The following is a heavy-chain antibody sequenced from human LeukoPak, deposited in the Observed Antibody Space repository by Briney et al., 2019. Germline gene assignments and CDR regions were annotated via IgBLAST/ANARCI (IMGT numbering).Heavy chain of an antibody. CDR3: ARDPDNDYGDYLNWFDP. V-gene: IGHV3-21*01. CDR2: ISSSSSYI. D-gene: IGHD4-17*01. Sequence: PGASLRLSCAASGFTSSSNAMGWVRQAPGKGLEWVSSISSSSSYIYYADSVKGRFTISRDNAKNSLYLQMNSLRAEDTAVYYCARDPDNDYGDYLNWFDPWGQGTLVTVSS. CDR1: GFTSSSNA. J-gene: IGHJ5*02.